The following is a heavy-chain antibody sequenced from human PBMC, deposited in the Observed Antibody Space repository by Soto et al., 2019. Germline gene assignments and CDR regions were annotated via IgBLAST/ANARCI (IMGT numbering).Heavy chain of an antibody. CDR2: INAGNGNT. CDR3: AREAESTNWFDP. CDR1: GYTFTNYA. J-gene: IGHJ5*02. V-gene: IGHV1-3*01. Sequence: ASVKVSCKAAGYTFTNYAIHWVRQAPGQRLEWMGWINAGNGNTKYSQKFQGRVTITRDTSASTAYMELSSLRSEDTAVYYRAREAESTNWFDPWGQGTLVTVSA.